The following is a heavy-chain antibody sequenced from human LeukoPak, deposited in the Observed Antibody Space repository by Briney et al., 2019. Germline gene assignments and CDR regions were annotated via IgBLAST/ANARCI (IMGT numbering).Heavy chain of an antibody. D-gene: IGHD4/OR15-4a*01. CDR3: ARDDYGGTGY. CDR1: GFTFSNYW. V-gene: IGHV3-7*01. CDR2: IKPNGSEK. Sequence: GGSLRLSCAASGFTFSNYWMSWVRQAPGKGLEFVANIKPNGSEKYYVDSVKGRFNISRDNAKNSLYVQMNSLRAEDTAVYYCARDDYGGTGYWGQGTLVTVSS. J-gene: IGHJ4*02.